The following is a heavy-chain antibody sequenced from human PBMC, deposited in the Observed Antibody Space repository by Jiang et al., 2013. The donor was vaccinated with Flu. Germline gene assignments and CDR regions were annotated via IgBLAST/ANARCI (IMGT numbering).Heavy chain of an antibody. V-gene: IGHV7-4-1*02. CDR1: GYTFTSYA. CDR2: INTNTGNP. D-gene: IGHD3-22*01. J-gene: IGHJ4*02. CDR3: ARTTYYYDSSGYSTTGYYFDY. Sequence: QSGSELKKPGASVKVSCKASGYTFTSYAMNWVRQAPGQGLEWMGWINTNTGNPTYAQGFTGRFVFSLDTSVSTAYLQISSLKAEDTAVYYCARTTYYYDSSGYSTTGYYFDYWGQGTLVTVSS.